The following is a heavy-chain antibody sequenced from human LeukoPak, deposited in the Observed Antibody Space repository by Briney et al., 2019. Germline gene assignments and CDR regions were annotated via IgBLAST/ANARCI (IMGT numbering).Heavy chain of an antibody. V-gene: IGHV1-2*02. CDR3: ARNENMVRGVRVEYYYYMDV. D-gene: IGHD3-10*01. CDR2: INPKSGGT. CDR1: GYTFTDYY. Sequence: ASVKVSCKASGYTFTDYYMHWVRQAPGQGLEWMGWINPKSGGTNYAQKFQGGVTMTRDTSISTAYMELSGLRSDDTAIYYCARNENMVRGVRVEYYYYMDVWGEGTTVTVSS. J-gene: IGHJ6*03.